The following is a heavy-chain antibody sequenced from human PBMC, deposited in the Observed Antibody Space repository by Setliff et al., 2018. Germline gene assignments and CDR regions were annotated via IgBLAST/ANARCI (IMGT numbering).Heavy chain of an antibody. CDR2: IYHSGST. J-gene: IGHJ4*02. CDR3: ARGGRVSSGWYEARWGRVDLDY. CDR1: GGSISSSNW. Sequence: SETLSLTCAVSGGSISSSNWWSWVRQPPGKGLEWIGEIYHSGSTYYHPSLNSRVTISVDTSKNQFSLKLSSVTAADTAVYYCARGGRVSSGWYEARWGRVDLDYWGQGTLVTVSS. V-gene: IGHV4-4*02. D-gene: IGHD6-19*01.